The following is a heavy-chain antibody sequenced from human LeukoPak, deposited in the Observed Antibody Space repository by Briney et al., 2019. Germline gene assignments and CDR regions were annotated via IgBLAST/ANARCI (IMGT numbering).Heavy chain of an antibody. CDR1: GFTFSSYA. V-gene: IGHV3-23*01. CDR2: ISGSGGST. D-gene: IGHD3-16*01. CDR3: AKVPRTAMITFGGAMPYYFDY. Sequence: GGSLRLSCAASGFTFSSYAMSWVRQAPGKGLEWVSAISGSGGSTYYADSVKGRFTISRDNSKNTLYLQMNSLRAEDTAVYYCAKVPRTAMITFGGAMPYYFDYWGQGTLVTVSS. J-gene: IGHJ4*02.